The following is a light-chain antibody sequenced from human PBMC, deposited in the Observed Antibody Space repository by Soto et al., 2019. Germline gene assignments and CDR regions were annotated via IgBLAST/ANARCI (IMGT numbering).Light chain of an antibody. CDR1: SSDVGGFNS. CDR3: NSYTNTMTNV. J-gene: IGLJ1*01. CDR2: DVV. V-gene: IGLV2-14*03. Sequence: QSVLTQPASVSGSPGQSITISCTGTSSDVGGFNSVSWYQLRPGTAPKLILYDVVDRPSGVSYRFSGSRSGNTASLTISRLQAADEAEYLCNSYTNTMTNVLGSGPTVTV.